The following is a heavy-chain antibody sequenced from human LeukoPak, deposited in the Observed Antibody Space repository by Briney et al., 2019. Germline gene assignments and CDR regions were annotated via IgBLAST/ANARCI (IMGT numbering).Heavy chain of an antibody. V-gene: IGHV3-23*01. CDR2: ISVSGGST. Sequence: GGSLRLSFAASGFTFSSYAMSWVRQAPGKGREWVSAISVSGGSTYYADSVKGRFTISRDNSKNTLYLQMNSLRAEDTAVYYCAKGQDQYYYYGMDVWGQGTTVTVSS. CDR3: AKGQDQYYYYGMDV. CDR1: GFTFSSYA. J-gene: IGHJ6*02.